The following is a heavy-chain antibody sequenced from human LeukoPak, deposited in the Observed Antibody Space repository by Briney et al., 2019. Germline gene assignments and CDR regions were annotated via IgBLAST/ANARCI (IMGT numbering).Heavy chain of an antibody. CDR2: IYYSGST. Sequence: SETLSLTCTVSGGSISSSNCYWGWIRQPPGRGLEWIGSIYYSGSTYHNPSLKSRVTISVDTSKNHFSLKLISVTAADTAVYYCARLGLGSSRDYWGQGTLVTVSS. CDR1: GGSISSSNCY. CDR3: ARLGLGSSRDY. V-gene: IGHV4-39*02. D-gene: IGHD6-6*01. J-gene: IGHJ4*02.